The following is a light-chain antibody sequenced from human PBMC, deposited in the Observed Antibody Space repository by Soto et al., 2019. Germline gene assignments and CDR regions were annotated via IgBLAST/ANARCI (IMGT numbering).Light chain of an antibody. CDR3: QQYYSIPFT. CDR2: GAS. V-gene: IGKV4-1*01. Sequence: DFVMTQAPDPLAVSLGEMATINCKSSQSVLYNSNNKNHLGWFQQKPGHPPKLLIYGASFRPSGVPDRFSGSGSGTDFTLNISSLQAEDVAVYYCQQYYSIPFTFGQGTKLEI. CDR1: QSVLYNSNNKNH. J-gene: IGKJ2*01.